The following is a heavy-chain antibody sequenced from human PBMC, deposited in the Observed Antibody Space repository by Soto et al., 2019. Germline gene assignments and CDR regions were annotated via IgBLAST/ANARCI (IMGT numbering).Heavy chain of an antibody. V-gene: IGHV1-8*01. D-gene: IGHD6-6*01. CDR1: GYTFTSYD. J-gene: IGHJ6*02. CDR3: ARGLSSSLIYYHYGMDV. Sequence: QVQLVQSGAEVKKPGASVKVSCKASGYTFTSYDINWVRQATGQGREWMGWMNPNSGNTGYAQKFQGRVTMTRNTSIGTAYMELSSLRSEDTAVDYCARGLSSSLIYYHYGMDVWGQGTTVTVSS. CDR2: MNPNSGNT.